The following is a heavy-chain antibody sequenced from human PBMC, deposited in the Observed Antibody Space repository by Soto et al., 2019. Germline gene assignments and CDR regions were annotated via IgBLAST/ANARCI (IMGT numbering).Heavy chain of an antibody. J-gene: IGHJ6*02. CDR1: GYTFTSYG. D-gene: IGHD1-26*01. V-gene: IGHV1-18*01. CDR2: ISAYNGNT. Sequence: ASVKVSCKASGYTFTSYGISWVRQAPGQGLEWMGWISAYNGNTNYAQKLQGRVTMTTDTSTSTAYVEVRSLRSDDTAVYYCARVRWELLSYYYYGMDVWGQGTTVTVSS. CDR3: ARVRWELLSYYYYGMDV.